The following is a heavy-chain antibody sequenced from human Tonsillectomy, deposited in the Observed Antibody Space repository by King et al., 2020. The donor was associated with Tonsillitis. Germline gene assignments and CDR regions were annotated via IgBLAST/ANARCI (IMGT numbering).Heavy chain of an antibody. V-gene: IGHV4-39*01. J-gene: IGHJ5*02. D-gene: IGHD5-18*01. CDR2: IHYSGST. Sequence: LQLQESGPGLVKPSETLSLTCTVSGDSISSIIYYWGWIRQPPGKGLEWIGTIHYSGSTYHNPSLKSRVAISVDTSKNQFSLKLSSVTAADTAVYYCARHTAMPYNWFDPWRQGTLVTVSS. CDR1: GDSISSIIYY. CDR3: ARHTAMPYNWFDP.